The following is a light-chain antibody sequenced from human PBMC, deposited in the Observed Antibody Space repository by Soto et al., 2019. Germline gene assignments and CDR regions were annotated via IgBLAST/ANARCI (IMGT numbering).Light chain of an antibody. J-gene: IGKJ2*01. CDR2: GAS. CDR3: HQFGGSPVYT. V-gene: IGKV3-20*01. Sequence: EIVLTQSPGTLSLSPGERATLSCRASQSVSSSYLAWYQQKPGQAPRLLIYGASSRATGIPDRFSGSGSGTDFTLTISRLEPEDFAVYYCHQFGGSPVYTFGQGTKLEIK. CDR1: QSVSSSY.